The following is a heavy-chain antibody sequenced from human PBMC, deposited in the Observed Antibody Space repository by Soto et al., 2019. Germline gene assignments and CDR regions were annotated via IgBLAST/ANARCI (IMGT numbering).Heavy chain of an antibody. Sequence: GGSLRLSCVASGFTFSSYAMSWVRQAPGKGLEWVSAISGSGGSTYYADSVKGRFTISRDNSKNTLYLQMNSLRAEDTAVYYCAKDIFTMVRGNKADYWGQGTLVTVSS. D-gene: IGHD3-10*01. CDR1: GFTFSSYA. CDR3: AKDIFTMVRGNKADY. J-gene: IGHJ4*02. V-gene: IGHV3-23*01. CDR2: ISGSGGST.